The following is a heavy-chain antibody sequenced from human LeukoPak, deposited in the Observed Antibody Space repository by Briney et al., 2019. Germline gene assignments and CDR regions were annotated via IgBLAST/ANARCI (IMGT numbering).Heavy chain of an antibody. Sequence: ASVKVSCKASGYTFTSYGISWVRQAPGQGLEWMGWISAYNGNTNYAQKLQGRVTMTTDTSTCTAYMELRSLRSDDTAVYYCARVWDYYGSGTEGYFDYWGQGTLVTVSS. J-gene: IGHJ4*02. D-gene: IGHD3-10*01. CDR3: ARVWDYYGSGTEGYFDY. CDR1: GYTFTSYG. V-gene: IGHV1-18*01. CDR2: ISAYNGNT.